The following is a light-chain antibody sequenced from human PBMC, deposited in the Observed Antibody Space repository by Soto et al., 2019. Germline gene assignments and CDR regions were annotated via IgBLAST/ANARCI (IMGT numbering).Light chain of an antibody. CDR1: QSVSSN. J-gene: IGKJ1*01. V-gene: IGKV3-15*01. CDR2: GAS. CDR3: QHYNNWPRT. Sequence: EIVMTQSPATLSVSPGERATLSCRASQSVSSNLAWYQQKPGQAPRLRIYGASNRATGIPARFSGSGSGTELTLTISSLQSEDFAVYYCQHYNNWPRTFGQGTKVEIK.